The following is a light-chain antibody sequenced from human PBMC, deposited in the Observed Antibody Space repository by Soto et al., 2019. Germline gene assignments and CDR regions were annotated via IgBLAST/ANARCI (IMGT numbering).Light chain of an antibody. Sequence: EIVMTQSPASLSVPPGERATLSCRASQSVSTNFAWYLQKPGQAPRLLIYGASTRATAVPARFTASGSGTEFTLSISRLEPEDFAVYYCQQYGSSPWTFGQGTKVEIK. CDR2: GAS. CDR1: QSVSTN. V-gene: IGKV3-15*01. CDR3: QQYGSSPWT. J-gene: IGKJ1*01.